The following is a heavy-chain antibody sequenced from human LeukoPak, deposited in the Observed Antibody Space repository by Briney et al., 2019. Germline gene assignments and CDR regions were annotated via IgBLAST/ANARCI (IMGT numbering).Heavy chain of an antibody. Sequence: GASVKVSCKASGYTFTSYDINWVRQATGQGLEWMGWMNPNSGNTGYAQKFQGRVTMTRNTSISAAYMELSSLRSEDTAVYYCARVLTMVRGVIKVWWFDPWGQGTLVTVSS. CDR3: ARVLTMVRGVIKVWWFDP. V-gene: IGHV1-8*01. D-gene: IGHD3-10*01. J-gene: IGHJ5*02. CDR2: MNPNSGNT. CDR1: GYTFTSYD.